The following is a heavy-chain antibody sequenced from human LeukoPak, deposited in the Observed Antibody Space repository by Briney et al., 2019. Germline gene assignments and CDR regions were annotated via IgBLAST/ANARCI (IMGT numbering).Heavy chain of an antibody. CDR2: ISSSSSYI. CDR1: GFTFSSYA. D-gene: IGHD3-10*01. V-gene: IGHV3-21*01. J-gene: IGHJ6*02. Sequence: GGSLRLSCAASGFTFSSYAMHWVRQAPGKGLEWVSSISSSSSYIYYADSVKGRFTISRDNAKNSLYLQMNSLRAEDTAVYYCARDLGVLLWFGELYPMDVWGQGTTVTVSS. CDR3: ARDLGVLLWFGELYPMDV.